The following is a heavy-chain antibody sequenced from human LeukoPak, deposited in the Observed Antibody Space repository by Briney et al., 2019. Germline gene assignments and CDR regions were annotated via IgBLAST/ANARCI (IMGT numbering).Heavy chain of an antibody. CDR2: FLYSGSTS. J-gene: IGHJ6*03. CDR3: ARHQDTAMGYLDV. CDR1: GGSISSSIYY. V-gene: IGHV4-39*01. D-gene: IGHD5-18*01. Sequence: SETLSLTCTVSGGSISSSIYYWGWVRQPPGKGLEWIGSFLYSGSTSYYTPSLKSRVTISVDTSKTQFFLNLTSVTAADTAVYYCARHQDTAMGYLDVWGEGTTVIVSS.